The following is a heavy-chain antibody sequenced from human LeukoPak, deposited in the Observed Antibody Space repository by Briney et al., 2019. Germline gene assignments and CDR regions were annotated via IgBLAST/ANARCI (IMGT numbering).Heavy chain of an antibody. CDR3: ASNKVEYYDYVWGSYRYPPYDAFDI. Sequence: SETLSLTCTVSGGSISSYYWSWIRQPPGKGLEWIGYIYYSGSTNYNPSLKSRVTISVDTSKNQFPLKLSPMTAAYTAVYYCASNKVEYYDYVWGSYRYPPYDAFDIWGQGTMVTVSS. D-gene: IGHD3-16*02. V-gene: IGHV4-59*01. CDR1: GGSISSYY. J-gene: IGHJ3*02. CDR2: IYYSGST.